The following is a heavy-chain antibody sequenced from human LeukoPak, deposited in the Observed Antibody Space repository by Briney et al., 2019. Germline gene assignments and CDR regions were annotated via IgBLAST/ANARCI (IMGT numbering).Heavy chain of an antibody. V-gene: IGHV4-39*01. Sequence: SETLSLTCTVSGGSISSSSYYWGWIRQPPGKGLEWIGSIYYSGSTYYNPSLKSRVTISVDTSKNQFSLKLSSVTAADTAVYYCARSNWNEPYDYWGQGTLVTVSS. CDR3: ARSNWNEPYDY. CDR2: IYYSGST. J-gene: IGHJ4*02. CDR1: GGSISSSSYY. D-gene: IGHD1-1*01.